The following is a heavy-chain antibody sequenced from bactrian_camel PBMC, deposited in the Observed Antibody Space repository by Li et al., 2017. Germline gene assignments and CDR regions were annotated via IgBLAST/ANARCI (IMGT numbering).Heavy chain of an antibody. V-gene: IGHV3S19*01. D-gene: IGHD1*01. Sequence: DVQLVESGGGSVQTGGSLKLSCRYSGDWACAAWFRQAPGKGREGVARIDSGGIRPVYADSVKGRFTISRDNAKNRLYLEMNSLKPEDTAMYYCAAYCDLRARLGYRYWGQGTQVTVS. CDR2: IDSGGIRP. J-gene: IGHJ4*01. CDR3: AAYCDLRARLGYRY. CDR1: GDWAC.